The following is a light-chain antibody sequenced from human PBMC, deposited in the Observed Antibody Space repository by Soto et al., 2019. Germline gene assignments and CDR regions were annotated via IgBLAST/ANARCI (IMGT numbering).Light chain of an antibody. CDR2: ASS. J-gene: IGKJ3*01. CDR1: QDILSW. V-gene: IGKV1-12*01. Sequence: DIQMTQSPSSVSASVGDTVTITCRASQDILSWLAWYQQKPGEAPRLLIYASSNLQSGVPSRFSGSRSGTEFTLTISSLQPEDFATYYCQQANTFPLTFGPGTRLDIK. CDR3: QQANTFPLT.